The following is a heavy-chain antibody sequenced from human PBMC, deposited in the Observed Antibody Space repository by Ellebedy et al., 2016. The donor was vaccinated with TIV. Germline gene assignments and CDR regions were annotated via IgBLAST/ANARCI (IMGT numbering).Heavy chain of an antibody. CDR3: RGFGVFNL. CDR2: IIGSSTYI. CDR1: GLTFSSYT. D-gene: IGHD3-3*01. Sequence: GESLKISCAASGLTFSSYTMNWVRQAPGKGLEWVSIIIGSSTYIYYADTVKGRFTISRENAKNALFPQMDGLRVDDSAGYYCRGFGVFNLWGQGAPVAVSS. J-gene: IGHJ4*01. V-gene: IGHV3-21*06.